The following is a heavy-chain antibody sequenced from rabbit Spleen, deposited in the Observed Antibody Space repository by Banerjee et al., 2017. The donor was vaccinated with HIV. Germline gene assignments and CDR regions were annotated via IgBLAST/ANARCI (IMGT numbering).Heavy chain of an antibody. CDR3: ARDGAGGSDFAL. J-gene: IGHJ4*01. Sequence: QLKESGGGLVQPGGSLKLSCKASGFTLSSYYMNWVRQAPGKGLEWIGYLDPVFGITYYASWVNDRFSISRENAQNTVFLQMTSLTAADTATYFCARDGAGGSDFALWGQGTLVTVS. CDR2: LDPVFGIT. V-gene: IGHV1S7*01. CDR1: GFTLSSYY. D-gene: IGHD8-1*01.